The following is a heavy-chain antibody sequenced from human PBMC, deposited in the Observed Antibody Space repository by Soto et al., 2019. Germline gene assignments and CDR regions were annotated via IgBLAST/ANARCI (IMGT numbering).Heavy chain of an antibody. CDR2: IWYDGSNK. J-gene: IGHJ4*02. D-gene: IGHD3-16*01. CDR1: GFTFSSYG. Sequence: GSLRLSCAASGFTFSSYGMHWVRQAPGKGLEWVAVIWYDGSNKYYADSVKGRFTISRDNSKNTLYLQMNSLRAEDTAVYYCARDGDDYVWGTHDYWGQGTLVTVSS. CDR3: ARDGDDYVWGTHDY. V-gene: IGHV3-33*01.